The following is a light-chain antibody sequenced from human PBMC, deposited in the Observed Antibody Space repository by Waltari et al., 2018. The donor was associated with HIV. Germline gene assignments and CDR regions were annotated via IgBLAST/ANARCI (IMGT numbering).Light chain of an antibody. CDR3: QQYYSTPQT. V-gene: IGKV4-1*01. CDR2: WAS. J-gene: IGKJ1*01. Sequence: DIVMTQSPDSLAVSLGERATINCKSSQSVLYSSNNKNYLAWYQKKPGQPPKRHIYWASTRESGFPDRFSGSGSGTDFTLTISSLQAEDVAVYYCQQYYSTPQTFGQGTKVEIK. CDR1: QSVLYSSNNKNY.